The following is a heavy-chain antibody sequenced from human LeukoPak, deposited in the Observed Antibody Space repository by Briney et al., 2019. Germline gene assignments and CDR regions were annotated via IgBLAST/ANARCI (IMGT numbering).Heavy chain of an antibody. CDR3: AKKFTGTAVISGDYFDY. Sequence: PGGSLRLSCAVSGFTFSSYAMHWVRQAPGKGLEWVAVMSSDGSKKYYADSVKGRFTISRDNSKNTLYLQMNSLRAEDTAVYYCAKKFTGTAVISGDYFDYWGQGTLVTVSS. CDR1: GFTFSSYA. CDR2: MSSDGSKK. D-gene: IGHD4-17*01. J-gene: IGHJ4*02. V-gene: IGHV3-30-3*02.